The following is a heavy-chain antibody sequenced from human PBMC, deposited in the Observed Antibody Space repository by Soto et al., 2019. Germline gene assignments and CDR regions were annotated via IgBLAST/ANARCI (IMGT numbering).Heavy chain of an antibody. D-gene: IGHD3-10*01. CDR3: ATSHGDMVRYLGRYYYYGMDV. J-gene: IGHJ6*02. Sequence: SETLPLTCTVSGGSISSSSYYWGWIRQPPGKGLEWIGSIYYSGSTYYNPSLKSRVTISVDTSKNQFSLKLSSVTAADTAVYYCATSHGDMVRYLGRYYYYGMDVWGQGTTVTVSS. CDR1: GGSISSSSYY. V-gene: IGHV4-39*01. CDR2: IYYSGST.